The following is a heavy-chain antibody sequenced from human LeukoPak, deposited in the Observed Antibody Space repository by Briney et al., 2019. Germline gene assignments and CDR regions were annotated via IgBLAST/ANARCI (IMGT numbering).Heavy chain of an antibody. CDR1: GGSFSGYY. CDR2: INHSGST. V-gene: IGHV4-34*01. D-gene: IGHD2-2*01. Sequence: PSETLSLTCAVYGGSFSGYYWSWIRQSPGKGLEWIGEINHSGSTNYNPSLKSRVTISVDTSKNQFSLKLSSVTAADTAVYYCARTGYCSSTSCLPFDYWGQGTLVTVSS. CDR3: ARTGYCSSTSCLPFDY. J-gene: IGHJ4*02.